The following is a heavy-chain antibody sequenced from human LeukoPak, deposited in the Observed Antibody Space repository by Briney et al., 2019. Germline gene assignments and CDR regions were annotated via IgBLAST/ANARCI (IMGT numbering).Heavy chain of an antibody. Sequence: SETLSLTCTVSGGSISSSSYYWGWIRQPPGKGLEWIGSIYYSGSTYYNPSLKSRVTISVDTSRNQFSLKLSSVTAADTAVYYCVRQTRDGHNYHYWGQGTLVTVSS. D-gene: IGHD5-24*01. J-gene: IGHJ4*02. CDR3: VRQTRDGHNYHY. CDR2: IYYSGST. V-gene: IGHV4-39*01. CDR1: GGSISSSSYY.